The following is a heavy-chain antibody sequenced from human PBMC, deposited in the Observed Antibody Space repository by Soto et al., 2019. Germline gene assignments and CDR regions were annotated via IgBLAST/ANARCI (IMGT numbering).Heavy chain of an antibody. Sequence: TLSLTCTVSGASINRGGYYWSWIRQHPGKGLEWIGYIYYSGNSYHNPSLKSRLTISIDTSKNQFSLRLSSVTAADTAVYYCARGLVVPAGIRYYYYGMDVWGQGTTVTVSS. CDR3: ARGLVVPAGIRYYYYGMDV. D-gene: IGHD2-2*01. J-gene: IGHJ6*02. CDR1: GASINRGGYY. CDR2: IYYSGNS. V-gene: IGHV4-31*03.